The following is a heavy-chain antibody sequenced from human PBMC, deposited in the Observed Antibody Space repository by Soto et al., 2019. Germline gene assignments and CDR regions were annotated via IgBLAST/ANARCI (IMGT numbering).Heavy chain of an antibody. J-gene: IGHJ1*01. Sequence: SETLSLTCGVYGGSFGDYDVSWIRQPPGKGLEWIGEINHTGTTNYNPSLKSRVTISVDTSKNQFSLKLSSVTAADTAVYYCARGDLKVPGHWGQGTLVTVSS. CDR2: INHTGTT. CDR1: GGSFGDYD. V-gene: IGHV4-34*01. CDR3: ARGDLKVPGH.